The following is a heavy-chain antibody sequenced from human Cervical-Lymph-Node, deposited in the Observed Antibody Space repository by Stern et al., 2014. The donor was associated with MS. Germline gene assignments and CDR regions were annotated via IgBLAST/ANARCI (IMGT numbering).Heavy chain of an antibody. Sequence: EVQLVESGGGLVKPGGSLRLSCAASGFTFSNAWMTWVRQAPGKGLEWVGRVKSKTDGGTTDSAGPVKGRFTISRDDAKNTVYLQMNSLKTEDTAVYYCVTVTSVAPRWGQGTLVTVSS. D-gene: IGHD1-1*01. V-gene: IGHV3-15*01. CDR1: GFTFSNAW. CDR2: VKSKTDGGTT. CDR3: VTVTSVAPR. J-gene: IGHJ4*02.